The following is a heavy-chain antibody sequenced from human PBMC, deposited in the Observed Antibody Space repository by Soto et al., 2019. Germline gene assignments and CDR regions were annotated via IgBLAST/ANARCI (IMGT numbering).Heavy chain of an antibody. J-gene: IGHJ4*02. CDR2: IYFSGNT. Sequence: SETLSLTCTVSGASINSGGYYWSWIRQLPGKGLEWIGYIYFSGNTYYNPSLESRVTISLDTSQNQFSLKLSSVIAADTAVYYCASGHAWGVILEYWGQGTTVPFSS. CDR1: GASINSGGYY. V-gene: IGHV4-31*03. CDR3: ASGHAWGVILEY. D-gene: IGHD3-16*02.